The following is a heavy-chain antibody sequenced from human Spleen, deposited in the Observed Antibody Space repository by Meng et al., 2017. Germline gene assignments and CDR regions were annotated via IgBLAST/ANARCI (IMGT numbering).Heavy chain of an antibody. Sequence: QVQLQKSGDGRLKPSDTRSLSCAVYGGSFNESFWSWIRQSPGKGLEWIGEIRQSETTNYNASLRSRATISIDTSKNHFSLKLTSVTAADTAVYYCAGGGVVAWEVLQYLGQGTLVTVSS. CDR1: GGSFNESF. V-gene: IGHV4-34*01. CDR3: AGGGVVAWEVLQY. J-gene: IGHJ4*02. D-gene: IGHD1-26*01. CDR2: IRQSETT.